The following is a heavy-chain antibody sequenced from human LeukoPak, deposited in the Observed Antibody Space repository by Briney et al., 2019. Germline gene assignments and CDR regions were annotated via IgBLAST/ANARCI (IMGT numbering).Heavy chain of an antibody. CDR1: GFTVSSNY. Sequence: PGGSLRLSCAASGFTVSSNYMSWVRQAPGKGLEWVSVIYSGGSTYYADCVKGRFTISRDNSKNTLYLQMNSLRAEDTAVYYCASNGRRGYSGYDSTLDYWGQGTLVTVSS. J-gene: IGHJ4*02. CDR3: ASNGRRGYSGYDSTLDY. CDR2: IYSGGST. D-gene: IGHD5-12*01. V-gene: IGHV3-53*01.